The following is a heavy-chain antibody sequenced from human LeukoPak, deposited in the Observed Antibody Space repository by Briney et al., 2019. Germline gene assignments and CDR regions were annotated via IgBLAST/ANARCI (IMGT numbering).Heavy chain of an antibody. D-gene: IGHD4-23*01. CDR3: ARAADYGGNLPDY. J-gene: IGHJ4*02. Sequence: VASVKVSCKASGGTFSSYAISWVRQAPGQGLEWMGRIIPILGIANYAQKFQGRVTITADKSTSTAYMELSSLRSEDTAVYYCARAADYGGNLPDYWGQGTLVTVSS. CDR1: GGTFSSYA. CDR2: IIPILGIA. V-gene: IGHV1-69*04.